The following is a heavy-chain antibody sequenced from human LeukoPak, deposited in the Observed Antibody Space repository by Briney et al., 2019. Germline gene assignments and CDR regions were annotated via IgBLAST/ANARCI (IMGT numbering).Heavy chain of an antibody. D-gene: IGHD2-21*02. Sequence: GGSLRLSCAASGFTFSSYAMTWVRQAPGKGLEWVSPISGRGGSTYYADSVKGRFTISRDNSKNTLFLQMNSLRAEDTAVYYCAKDVVMTVPYYFDSWGQGILVTVSS. V-gene: IGHV3-23*01. CDR1: GFTFSSYA. J-gene: IGHJ4*02. CDR3: AKDVVMTVPYYFDS. CDR2: ISGRGGST.